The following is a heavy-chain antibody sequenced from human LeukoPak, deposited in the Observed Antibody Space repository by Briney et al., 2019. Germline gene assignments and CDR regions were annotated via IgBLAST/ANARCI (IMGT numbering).Heavy chain of an antibody. V-gene: IGHV3-7*03. CDR3: VRDRGTYRPIDY. D-gene: IGHD1-26*01. J-gene: IGHJ4*02. CDR1: GFSFSHYW. CDR2: IKQDGSEK. Sequence: GGSLRLSCAASGFSFSHYWMNWVRQAPGKGLEWVANIKQDGSEKYYVDSVKGRFTISRGNAKNSLYLQMNSLRAEDTAIYYCVRDRGTYRPIDYWGQGTLVTVSS.